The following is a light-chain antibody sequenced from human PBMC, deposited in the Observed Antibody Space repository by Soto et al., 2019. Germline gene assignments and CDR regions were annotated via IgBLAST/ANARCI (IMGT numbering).Light chain of an antibody. CDR2: DVT. Sequence: QSVLTQPRSVSGSPGQSVTISCTGTSSDVGDYHYVSWYQHHPGKAPKLMIYDVTKRPSGVSNRFSGSKSGNTASLTISGLQAEDEADYYCSSYTSSSTVVFGGGTKLTVL. J-gene: IGLJ2*01. V-gene: IGLV2-14*03. CDR1: SSDVGDYHY. CDR3: SSYTSSSTVV.